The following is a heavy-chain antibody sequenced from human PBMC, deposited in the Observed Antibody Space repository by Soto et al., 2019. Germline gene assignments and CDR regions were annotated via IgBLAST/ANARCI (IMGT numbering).Heavy chain of an antibody. J-gene: IGHJ6*02. CDR3: ARDRLSSWYFGYYYGMDV. Sequence: GASVKVSCKASGYTFTGYYMHWVRQAPGQGLEWMGWINPNSGGTNYAQKFQGWVTMTRDTSISTAYMELSRLRSDDTAVYYCARDRLSSWYFGYYYGMDVWGQGTTVTVSS. D-gene: IGHD6-13*01. V-gene: IGHV1-2*04. CDR1: GYTFTGYY. CDR2: INPNSGGT.